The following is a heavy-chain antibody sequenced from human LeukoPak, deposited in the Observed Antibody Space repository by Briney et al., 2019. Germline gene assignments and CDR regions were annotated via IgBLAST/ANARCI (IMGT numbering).Heavy chain of an antibody. D-gene: IGHD4-17*01. Sequence: SETLSLTCAVNGGSFRGYFWNWIRQPPGRGLEWIGEVDHTGSANYNPSLKSRVATSVDASKNQFSLRLSSVTAADTAMYYCVRWGFGAYSAPFDSWGQGTLVAVSS. CDR2: VDHTGSA. CDR1: GGSFRGYF. V-gene: IGHV4-34*01. J-gene: IGHJ4*02. CDR3: VRWGFGAYSAPFDS.